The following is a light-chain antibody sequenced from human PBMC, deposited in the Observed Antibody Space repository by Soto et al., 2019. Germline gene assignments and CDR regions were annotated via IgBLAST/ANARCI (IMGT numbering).Light chain of an antibody. CDR1: QSITSNY. V-gene: IGKV3-20*01. J-gene: IGKJ2*01. CDR3: QQYGRSPYT. Sequence: EIVLTQSPGTLSFSRGERATLSCRASQSITSNYLACYQQKPGQAPRLLVYAVSVRPNGLPDRFSGSGSGTDFTLTISRLEPEDFALYYCQQYGRSPYTFGQGTQLEIK. CDR2: AVS.